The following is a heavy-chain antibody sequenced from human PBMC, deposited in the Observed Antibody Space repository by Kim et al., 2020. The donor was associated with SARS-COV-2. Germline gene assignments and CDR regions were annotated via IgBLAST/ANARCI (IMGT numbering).Heavy chain of an antibody. CDR3: VRGAANAWYAIDY. CDR2: TNTDGSGT. Sequence: GGSLRLSCTASGFAFSRYWMHWVRQVPGRGLVWLSLTNTDGSGTTYADSVKGRFTISRDNAKNTLYLQMNGLTDDDTAVYSCVRGAANAWYAIDYWGQGTLVTVSS. CDR1: GFAFSRYW. J-gene: IGHJ4*02. D-gene: IGHD6-13*01. V-gene: IGHV3-74*01.